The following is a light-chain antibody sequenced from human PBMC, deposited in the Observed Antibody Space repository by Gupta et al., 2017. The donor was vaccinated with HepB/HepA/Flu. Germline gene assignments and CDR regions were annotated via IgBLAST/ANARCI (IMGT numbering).Light chain of an antibody. CDR2: DVS. CDR3: SSYTSSSIFYV. V-gene: IGLV2-14*04. CDR1: SSDVGGYNY. J-gene: IGLJ1*01. Sequence: SITISCTGTSSDVGGYNYVSWYQQHPGKAPKLMIYDVSNRPSGVSNRFSGSKSGNTASLTISGLQAEEEADYYCSSYTSSSIFYVFGTGTKVTVL.